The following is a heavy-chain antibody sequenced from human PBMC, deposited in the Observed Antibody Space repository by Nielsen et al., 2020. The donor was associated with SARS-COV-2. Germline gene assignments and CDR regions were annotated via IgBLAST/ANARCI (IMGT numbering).Heavy chain of an antibody. CDR3: ARGLQYYDFWSGRRKGSYCYFDY. D-gene: IGHD3-3*01. J-gene: IGHJ4*02. CDR1: GGSISSSSYY. V-gene: IGHV4-39*07. Sequence: SETLSLTCTVSGGSISSSSYYWGWIRQPPGKGLEWIGSIYYSGSTYYNPSLKSRVTISVDTSKNQFSLKLSSVTAADTAVYYCARGLQYYDFWSGRRKGSYCYFDYWGQGTLVTVSS. CDR2: IYYSGST.